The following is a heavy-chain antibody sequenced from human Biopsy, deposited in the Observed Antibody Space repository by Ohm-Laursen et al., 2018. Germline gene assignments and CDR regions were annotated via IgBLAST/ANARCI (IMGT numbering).Heavy chain of an antibody. CDR1: GASITSYY. CDR2: TYKGGNT. Sequence: TLSLTCTVSGASITSYYWSWIRQPAGKGLEWIGHTYKGGNTNHNPSLKSRVSMSVDTSKNQLSLTLRSVTAADTAVYYCARDLPSSYCYAMDVWGQGTTVTVSS. J-gene: IGHJ6*02. V-gene: IGHV4-4*07. CDR3: ARDLPSSYCYAMDV.